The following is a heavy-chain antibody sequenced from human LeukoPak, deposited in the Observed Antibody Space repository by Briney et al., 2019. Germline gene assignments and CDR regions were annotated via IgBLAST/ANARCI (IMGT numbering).Heavy chain of an antibody. CDR3: ARGHDYDSSGLANWFDP. V-gene: IGHV4-34*01. Sequence: SETLSLTCAVYGGSFSGYYWSWIRQPPGKGLEWIGEINHSGSTNCNPSLKSRVTISVDTSKNQFSLKLSSVTAADTAVYYCARGHDYDSSGLANWFDPWGQGTLVTVSS. CDR2: INHSGST. D-gene: IGHD3-22*01. CDR1: GGSFSGYY. J-gene: IGHJ5*02.